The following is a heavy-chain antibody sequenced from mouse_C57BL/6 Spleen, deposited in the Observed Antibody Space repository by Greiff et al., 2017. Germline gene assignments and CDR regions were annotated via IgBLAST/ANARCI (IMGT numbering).Heavy chain of an antibody. CDR3: ARPYYGSGDYFDD. V-gene: IGHV1-7*01. Sequence: VQLQQSGAELAKPGASVKLSCKASGYTFTSYWMHWVKQRPGQGLEWIGYINPSSGYTKYNQKFKDKATLTADKSSSTAYMQLSSLTYEDSAVYYCARPYYGSGDYFDDWGQGTTLTVSS. CDR2: INPSSGYT. CDR1: GYTFTSYW. J-gene: IGHJ2*01. D-gene: IGHD1-1*01.